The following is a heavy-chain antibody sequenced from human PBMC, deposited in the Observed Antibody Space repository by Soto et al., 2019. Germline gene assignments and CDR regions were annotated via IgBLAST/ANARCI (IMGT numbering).Heavy chain of an antibody. CDR2: IKSKTDGGTT. CDR1: GFPFINAW. CDR3: TTGDSSFEFDD. J-gene: IGHJ4*02. V-gene: IGHV3-15*01. Sequence: GGSLRLSCAASGFPFINAWMSWVLQAPGKGLEWVGRIKSKTDGGTTDYAAPVKGRFTISRDDSKNTLYLQMNSLKTEDTAVDDGTTGDSSFEFDDWGQGTRVTVAS. D-gene: IGHD6-6*01.